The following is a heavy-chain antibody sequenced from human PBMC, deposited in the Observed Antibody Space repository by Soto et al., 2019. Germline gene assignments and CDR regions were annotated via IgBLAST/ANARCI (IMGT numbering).Heavy chain of an antibody. V-gene: IGHV1-69*13. D-gene: IGHD1-26*01. CDR3: ARTIVGATHYGMDV. J-gene: IGHJ6*02. CDR2: IIPIFGTA. Sequence: SVKVSCKASGGTFSSYAISWVRQAPGQGLEWMGRIIPIFGTANYAQKIQGRDKITEDESTSTVFMELSSLRSEDTSVYYCARTIVGATHYGMDVWGQGTTVTVSS. CDR1: GGTFSSYA.